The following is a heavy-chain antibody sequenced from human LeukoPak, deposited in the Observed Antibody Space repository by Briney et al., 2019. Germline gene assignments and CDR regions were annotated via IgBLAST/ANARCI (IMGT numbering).Heavy chain of an antibody. J-gene: IGHJ3*01. D-gene: IGHD6-13*01. CDR2: INPNSGGT. CDR3: ARDSLLVSGSWYH. Sequence: ASVKVSXKASGYTFTGYYMHWVRQAPGQGLEWMGWINPNSGGTNYAQKFQGRVTMTRDTSISTAYMELSRLRSDDTAVYYCARDSLLVSGSWYHWGQGTMVTVSS. CDR1: GYTFTGYY. V-gene: IGHV1-2*02.